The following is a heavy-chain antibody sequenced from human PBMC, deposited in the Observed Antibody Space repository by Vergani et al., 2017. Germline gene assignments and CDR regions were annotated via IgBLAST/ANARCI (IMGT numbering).Heavy chain of an antibody. D-gene: IGHD3-3*01. CDR2: IYYSGST. CDR1: GGSISSYY. J-gene: IGHJ6*02. Sequence: QLQLQESGPGLVKPSETLSLTCTVAGGSISSYYWSWLRQPPGKGLEWIGYIYYSGSTNYNPSLKSRVTISVDTSKNQFSLKLSSVTAADTAVYYCARFTILYGMDVWGQGP. CDR3: ARFTILYGMDV. V-gene: IGHV4-59*01.